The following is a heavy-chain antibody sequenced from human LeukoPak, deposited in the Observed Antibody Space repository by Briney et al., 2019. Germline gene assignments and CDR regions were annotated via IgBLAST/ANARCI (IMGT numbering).Heavy chain of an antibody. Sequence: ASVKVSCKPSGYTFTTYGTSCVRQAHGHGLEWVGWISPYNGNTNYAQKLQGRVTMTTDTSTSTAYMELRSLRSDDTAVYYCARGRSVVVAAIDYWGQGTLVTVSS. J-gene: IGHJ4*02. CDR2: ISPYNGNT. CDR3: ARGRSVVVAAIDY. CDR1: GYTFTTYG. V-gene: IGHV1-18*01. D-gene: IGHD2-15*01.